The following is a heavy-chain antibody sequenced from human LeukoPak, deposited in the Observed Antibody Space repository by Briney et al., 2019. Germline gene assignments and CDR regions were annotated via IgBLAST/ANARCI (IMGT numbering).Heavy chain of an antibody. CDR1: GFTFSSYA. V-gene: IGHV3-23*01. Sequence: GGSLRLSCAASGFTFSSYAMSWVRQAPGKGLEWVSAISGSGGSTYYADSVKGRFTISRDNSKNSLYLHMDSLRAEDTAVYCCARGAYSSGWAYFDHWGQGTLVTVSS. CDR3: ARGAYSSGWAYFDH. D-gene: IGHD6-19*01. J-gene: IGHJ4*02. CDR2: ISGSGGST.